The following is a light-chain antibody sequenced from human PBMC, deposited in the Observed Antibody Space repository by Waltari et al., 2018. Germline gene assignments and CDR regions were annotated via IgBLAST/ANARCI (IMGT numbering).Light chain of an antibody. V-gene: IGKV1-39*01. Sequence: DIQMTQSPSSLSASVGDRVTITCRASQHINNYLNWYHQTPGKAPKLLIYANSNLQSGVPSRFSGSGSGTDFTLTISSLQPEDFATYYCQQSYAIPLTFGGGTKVEI. CDR2: ANS. J-gene: IGKJ4*01. CDR1: QHINNY. CDR3: QQSYAIPLT.